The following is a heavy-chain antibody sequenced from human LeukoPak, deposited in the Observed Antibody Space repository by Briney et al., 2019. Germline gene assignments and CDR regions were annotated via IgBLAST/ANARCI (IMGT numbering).Heavy chain of an antibody. V-gene: IGHV3-74*01. CDR1: GFSFSSNW. D-gene: IGHD6-19*01. CDR3: ATSLGPLAES. CDR2: INSGGTGT. Sequence: GGSLGLSCAASGFSFSSNWMHWVRQTPGKGLVWVSRINSGGTGTTYADSVEGRFIISRDNAKNTLFLQMNSLRGEDTAVYYCATSLGPLAESWGQGTLVTVSS. J-gene: IGHJ5*02.